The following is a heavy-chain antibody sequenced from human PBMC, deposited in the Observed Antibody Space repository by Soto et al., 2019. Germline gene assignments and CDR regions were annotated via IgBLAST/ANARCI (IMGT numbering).Heavy chain of an antibody. V-gene: IGHV1-3*01. Sequence: QVQLVQSGAEVKRPGASVKISCRASGYTFVDYALHWVRQAPGQGLEWVGWMNPNTGNIKYSHNFEDRVSITRDRATCTAYMELRGLRSEDTAVYFCTREAIVAENWFDPWGQGTLVTVSS. J-gene: IGHJ5*02. CDR1: GYTFVDYA. CDR2: MNPNTGNI. CDR3: TREAIVAENWFDP. D-gene: IGHD2-21*01.